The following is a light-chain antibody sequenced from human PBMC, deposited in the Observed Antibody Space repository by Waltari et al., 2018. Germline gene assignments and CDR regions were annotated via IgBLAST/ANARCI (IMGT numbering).Light chain of an antibody. CDR3: SLYMGSGIWV. CDR1: SGSLSTTSY. V-gene: IGLV8-61*01. CDR2: KGN. J-gene: IGLJ3*02. Sequence: QTVVTQEPSLSVSPGGTVTPTCTFSSGSLSTTSYATWYQQTPGQAPRTLVYKGNSRSSGVPDRFSGSILGNKAVLTITGAQADDECDYYCSLYMGSGIWVFGGGTKLTVL.